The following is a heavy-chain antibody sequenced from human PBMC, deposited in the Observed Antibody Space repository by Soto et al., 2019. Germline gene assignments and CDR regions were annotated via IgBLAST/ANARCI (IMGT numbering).Heavy chain of an antibody. V-gene: IGHV1-2*04. J-gene: IGHJ6*03. CDR1: GYTFTGYY. D-gene: IGHD3-10*01. CDR3: ARGVEITMVRGVTGADYYYYYMDV. Sequence: QVQLVQSGAEVKKPGASVKVSCKASGYTFTGYYMHWVRQAPGQGLEWMGWINPNSGGTNYAQKFQGWVTMTRDTAMSTAYRERSRLRSDDTAVYYCARGVEITMVRGVTGADYYYYYMDVWGKGTTVTVSS. CDR2: INPNSGGT.